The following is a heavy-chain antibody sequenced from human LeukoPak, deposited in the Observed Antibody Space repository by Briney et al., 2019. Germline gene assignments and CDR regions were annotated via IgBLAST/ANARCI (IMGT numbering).Heavy chain of an antibody. Sequence: GGSLRLSCAASGFNFSSYWMSWVRQAPGKGLEWVANIKQDGSEKYYVDSVKGRSTISRDNAKNSLYLQMNSLRAEDTAVYYCARDRATNYWGQGTLVTVSS. J-gene: IGHJ4*02. CDR3: ARDRATNY. V-gene: IGHV3-7*01. D-gene: IGHD1-26*01. CDR1: GFNFSSYW. CDR2: IKQDGSEK.